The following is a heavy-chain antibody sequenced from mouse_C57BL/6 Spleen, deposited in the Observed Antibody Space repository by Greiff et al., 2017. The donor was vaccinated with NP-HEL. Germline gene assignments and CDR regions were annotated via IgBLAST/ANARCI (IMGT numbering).Heavy chain of an antibody. CDR2: IDPETGGT. D-gene: IGHD3-2*02. Sequence: QVQLQQSGAELVRPGASVTLSCKASGYTFTDYEMHWVKQTPVHGLEWIGAIDPETGGTAYNQKFKGKAILTTDKSSSTAYMELRSLTSEDSAVYYCTRRRAAQAGFAYWGQGTLVTVSA. CDR1: GYTFTDYE. CDR3: TRRRAAQAGFAY. J-gene: IGHJ3*01. V-gene: IGHV1-15*01.